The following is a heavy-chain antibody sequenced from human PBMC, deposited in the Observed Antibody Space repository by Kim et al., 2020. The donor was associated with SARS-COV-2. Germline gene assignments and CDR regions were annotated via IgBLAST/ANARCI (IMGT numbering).Heavy chain of an antibody. V-gene: IGHV3-49*04. CDR1: GFTFGDYA. CDR3: TRENDRKYYYGSGSFGY. D-gene: IGHD3-10*01. J-gene: IGHJ4*02. CDR2: IRSKAYGGTT. Sequence: GGSLRLSCTASGFTFGDYAMSWVRQAPGKGLEWVGFIRSKAYGGTTEYAASVKGRFTISRDDSKSIAYLQMNSLKTEDTAVYYCTRENDRKYYYGSGSFGYWGQGTLVTVSS.